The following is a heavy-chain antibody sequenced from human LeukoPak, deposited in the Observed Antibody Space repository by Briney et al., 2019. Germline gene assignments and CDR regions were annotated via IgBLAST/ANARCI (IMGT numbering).Heavy chain of an antibody. CDR2: INPSGGST. CDR1: GYTFTRYS. D-gene: IGHD1-26*01. CDR3: ARDSSGSCLDY. V-gene: IGHV1-46*01. J-gene: IGHJ4*02. Sequence: GASVKVSCKASGYTFTRYSMHWVRQAAGQGLEWMGIINPSGGSTSYAQKFQDRVTMTKDTSTSTVYMELSSLRSEDTAVYYCARDSSGSCLDYWGQGTLVTVSS.